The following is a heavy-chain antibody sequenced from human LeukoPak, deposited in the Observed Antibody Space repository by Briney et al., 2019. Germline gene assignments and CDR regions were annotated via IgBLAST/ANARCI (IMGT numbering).Heavy chain of an antibody. CDR3: AREVVAATTWFDP. Sequence: PGRSLRLSCAASGFTFSSYGMHWVRQAPGKGLEWVAVIWYDGSNKYYADSVKGRFTISRDNSKNTLYLQMNSLRAEDTAVYYCAREVVAATTWFDPWGQGTLVTVSS. CDR2: IWYDGSNK. CDR1: GFTFSSYG. V-gene: IGHV3-33*01. D-gene: IGHD2-15*01. J-gene: IGHJ5*02.